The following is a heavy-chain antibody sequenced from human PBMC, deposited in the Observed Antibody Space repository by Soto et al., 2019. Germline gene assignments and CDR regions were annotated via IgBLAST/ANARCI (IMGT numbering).Heavy chain of an antibody. V-gene: IGHV2-5*01. CDR3: AHGDPLDFHY. Sequence: QITLEESGPAVVKPTQTLTLTCTFSGFSLSNSGESVGWIRQPPGKALEWLGLIYWNGIERYNPSLKRRLSITKYTSKTHVLLTVTNMDPVDTATYFCAHGDPLDFHYWGQGTLVTVSP. J-gene: IGHJ4*02. D-gene: IGHD3-10*01. CDR2: IYWNGIE. CDR1: GFSLSNSGES.